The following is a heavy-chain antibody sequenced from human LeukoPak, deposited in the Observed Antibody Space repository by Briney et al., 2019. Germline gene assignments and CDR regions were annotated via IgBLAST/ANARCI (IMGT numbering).Heavy chain of an antibody. CDR1: GGTFSSYA. Sequence: ASVKVSCKASGGTFSSYAISWVRQAPGHGLEWMGGIIPIFGTANYAQKFQGRVTITADESTSTAYMELSSLRSEDTAVYYCARVVVSSTRNYYYYGMDVWGQGTTVTVSS. J-gene: IGHJ6*02. CDR3: ARVVVSSTRNYYYYGMDV. D-gene: IGHD2-2*01. CDR2: IIPIFGTA. V-gene: IGHV1-69*13.